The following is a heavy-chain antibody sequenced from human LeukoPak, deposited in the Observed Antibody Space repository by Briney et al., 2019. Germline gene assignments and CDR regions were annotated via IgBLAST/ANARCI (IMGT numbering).Heavy chain of an antibody. D-gene: IGHD3-16*02. CDR1: GYTFTSYY. CDR2: INPSGGST. Sequence: GASVKVSCKASGYTFTSYYMHWVRQAPGQGLEWMGIINPSGGSTSYAQKFQGRVTMTRDTSTSTVYMELSRLTSDDTAVYYCARGEMITFGGVIVISTFDIWGQGTMVTVS. CDR3: ARGEMITFGGVIVISTFDI. V-gene: IGHV1-46*01. J-gene: IGHJ3*02.